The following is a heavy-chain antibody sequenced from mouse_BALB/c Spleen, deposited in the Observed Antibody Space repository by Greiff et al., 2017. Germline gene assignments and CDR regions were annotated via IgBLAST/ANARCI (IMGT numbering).Heavy chain of an antibody. CDR2: IRNKANGYTT. CDR1: GSTFPDYY. J-gene: IGHJ4*01. Sequence: EVKLMESGGGLVQPGGSLRLSCATPGSTFPDYYMSWVRQPPGRALEWLGFIRNKANGYTTEYSASVKGRFTISRDNSQSILYLQMNTLRAEDSATYYCARDEVLYGAMDYWGQGTSVTVSS. D-gene: IGHD1-1*01. CDR3: ARDEVLYGAMDY. V-gene: IGHV7-3*02.